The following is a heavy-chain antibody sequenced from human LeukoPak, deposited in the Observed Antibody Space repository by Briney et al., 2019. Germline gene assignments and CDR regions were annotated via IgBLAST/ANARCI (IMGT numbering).Heavy chain of an antibody. V-gene: IGHV5-51*01. Sequence: GESLKISCKGSGYSFNTYWISWVRQMPGEGLELMGIIYPDDSETRYRPSFQGQVTISADKSISTAYLQWSSLKASDTAIYYCARHTRYSSSSRVFEYWGQGTLVTVSS. J-gene: IGHJ4*02. CDR3: ARHTRYSSSSRVFEY. CDR2: IYPDDSET. CDR1: GYSFNTYW. D-gene: IGHD4-11*01.